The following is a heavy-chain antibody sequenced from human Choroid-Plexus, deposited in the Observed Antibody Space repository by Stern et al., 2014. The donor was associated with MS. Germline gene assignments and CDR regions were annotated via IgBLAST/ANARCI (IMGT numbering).Heavy chain of an antibody. Sequence: VQLVQSGGGVVQPGRPLRLSYVPSGFTFGSCAMNWVRQAPGKGLERAAGVSYDGSNKYYADSVKGRFTISRDNSQNTLYMQMSSLRPEDTAVYYCAKDRQYLTYFFDHWGQGSLVTVSS. J-gene: IGHJ5*02. CDR1: GFTFGSCA. D-gene: IGHD2/OR15-2a*01. CDR3: AKDRQYLTYFFDH. CDR2: VSYDGSNK. V-gene: IGHV3-30*18.